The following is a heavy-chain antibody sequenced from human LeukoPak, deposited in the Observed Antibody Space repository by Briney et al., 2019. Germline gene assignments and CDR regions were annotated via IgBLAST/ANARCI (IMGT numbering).Heavy chain of an antibody. CDR3: ATIAARPLSGDY. V-gene: IGHV4-59*01. CDR2: IYYSGST. CDR1: GGSISSFY. J-gene: IGHJ4*02. D-gene: IGHD6-6*01. Sequence: SETLSLTCTVSGGSISSFYWSWIQQPPGKGLELIRYIYYSGSTNYNPSLKSRVTISVDTSKNQFSLKLSSVTAADTAVYYCATIAARPLSGDYWGQGTLVTVSS.